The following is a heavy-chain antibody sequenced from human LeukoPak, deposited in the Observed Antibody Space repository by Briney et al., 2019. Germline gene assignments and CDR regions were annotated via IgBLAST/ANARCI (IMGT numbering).Heavy chain of an antibody. D-gene: IGHD2-2*01. V-gene: IGHV1-69*05. CDR3: ARRYCSSTSCYFDY. J-gene: IGHJ4*02. CDR2: IIPIFGTA. Sequence: GASVKVSCKASGGTFSSYAISWVRQAPGQGLEWMGGIIPIFGTANYAQKLQGRVTMTTDTSTSTAYMELRSLRSEDTAVYYCARRYCSSTSCYFDYWGQGTLVTVSS. CDR1: GGTFSSYA.